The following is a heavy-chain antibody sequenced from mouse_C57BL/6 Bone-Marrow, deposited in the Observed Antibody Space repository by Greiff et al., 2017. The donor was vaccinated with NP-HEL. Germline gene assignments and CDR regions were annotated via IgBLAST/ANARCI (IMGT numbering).Heavy chain of an antibody. CDR1: GYTFHSYW. CDR3: AKGLRQGWFAY. V-gene: IGHV1-64*01. D-gene: IGHD2-4*01. Sequence: VHLQQPGAELGKPGALVKLSCKAFGYTFHSYWMHRVKQRPGQGLEGDGLIYPNSGSTNYNEKFKSKATLTVDKSSSTAYMQLSSLASEDSAVYYCAKGLRQGWFAYWGQGTLVTVSA. J-gene: IGHJ3*01. CDR2: IYPNSGST.